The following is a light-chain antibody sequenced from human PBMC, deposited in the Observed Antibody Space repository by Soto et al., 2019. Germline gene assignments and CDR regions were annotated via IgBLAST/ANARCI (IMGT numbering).Light chain of an antibody. Sequence: QSVLTQPASVSGSPGQSITISCTGTSSDVGGYNYVSWYQQHPGKAPKLMIYDVSNRPSGVSNRFSGSKSGNTASLTMSGLQDEDEADYYCSAYTSTSTLEVFGTGNKVTVL. V-gene: IGLV2-14*01. J-gene: IGLJ1*01. CDR3: SAYTSTSTLEV. CDR2: DVS. CDR1: SSDVGGYNY.